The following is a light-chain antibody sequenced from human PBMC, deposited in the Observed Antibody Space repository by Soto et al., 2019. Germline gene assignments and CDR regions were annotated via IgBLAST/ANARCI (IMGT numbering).Light chain of an antibody. Sequence: EIVLTQSPGTLSLSQGERATISCRASQTISSSYLAWYQQKPGQAPRILITSASSRATGIPDRFSGSGSGTEFTLTRSRLEPEDFAVYFCQQYGSSPYTFGPGTKLEIK. V-gene: IGKV3-20*01. CDR2: SAS. CDR3: QQYGSSPYT. CDR1: QTISSSY. J-gene: IGKJ2*01.